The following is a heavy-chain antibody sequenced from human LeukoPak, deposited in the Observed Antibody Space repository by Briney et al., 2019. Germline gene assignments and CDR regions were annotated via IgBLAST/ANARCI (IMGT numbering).Heavy chain of an antibody. Sequence: GGSLRLSCAASGFTFSSYGMHWVRQAPGKGPEWVAVISYDGSNKYYADSVKGRFTISRDNSKNTLYLQMNSLRAEDTAVYYCAKEGSYDILTGYSPDAFDIWGQGTMVTVSS. V-gene: IGHV3-30*18. CDR1: GFTFSSYG. D-gene: IGHD3-9*01. CDR3: AKEGSYDILTGYSPDAFDI. J-gene: IGHJ3*02. CDR2: ISYDGSNK.